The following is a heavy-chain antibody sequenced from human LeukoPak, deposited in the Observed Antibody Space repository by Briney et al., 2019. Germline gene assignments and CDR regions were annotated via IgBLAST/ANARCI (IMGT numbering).Heavy chain of an antibody. V-gene: IGHV3-11*04. J-gene: IGHJ4*02. CDR3: ANSYGPYYFDY. D-gene: IGHD5-18*01. Sequence: GGSLRLSCAASGFTFSDYYMSWIRQAPGKGLEWVSYISGSGSTIYYADSVKGRFTISRDNAKNSLYLQMNSLRAEDTAVYYCANSYGPYYFDYWGQGTLVTVSS. CDR1: GFTFSDYY. CDR2: ISGSGSTI.